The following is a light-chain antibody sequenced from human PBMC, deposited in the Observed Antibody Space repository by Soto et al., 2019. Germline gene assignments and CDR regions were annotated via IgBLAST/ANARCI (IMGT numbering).Light chain of an antibody. CDR3: QQYGSSSWT. V-gene: IGKV3-20*01. CDR1: QSVSSSY. J-gene: IGKJ1*01. CDR2: GAS. Sequence: EIVLTQSPGTLSFSPGERATLSCRASQSVSSSYLAWYQQKPGQAPRLLIYGASNRATGIPDRVSGSGSGTDFTLTISRLEPEDFAVYYCQQYGSSSWTFGQGTKVEIK.